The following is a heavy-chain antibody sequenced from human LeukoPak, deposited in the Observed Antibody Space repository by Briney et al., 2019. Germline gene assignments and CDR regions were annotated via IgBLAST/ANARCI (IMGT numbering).Heavy chain of an antibody. V-gene: IGHV3-23*01. Sequence: GGSLRLSCAAPGFTFSSYAMSWVRQAPGKGLEWVSGIRDSGDRTYYADSVKGRFTISRDNSKNTLYLQMNSLRVEDTAVYYCAKLSWNDKGRFDCWGQGTLVTVSS. J-gene: IGHJ4*02. D-gene: IGHD1-1*01. CDR2: IRDSGDRT. CDR1: GFTFSSYA. CDR3: AKLSWNDKGRFDC.